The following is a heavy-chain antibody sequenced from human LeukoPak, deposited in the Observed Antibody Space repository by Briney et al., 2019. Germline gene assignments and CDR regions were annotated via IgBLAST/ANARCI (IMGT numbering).Heavy chain of an antibody. CDR2: FHYSGST. Sequence: PSETLSLTCTVSGGAIRGYYWSWIRQPPGKGLEWIGYFHYSGSTNYNPSLKSRVTISVDTSNHFSLKLTSVTATDTAVYYCARHPYMYGRFYYFDSWGQGTLVTVSS. CDR1: GGAIRGYY. J-gene: IGHJ4*02. V-gene: IGHV4-59*08. D-gene: IGHD2-8*01. CDR3: ARHPYMYGRFYYFDS.